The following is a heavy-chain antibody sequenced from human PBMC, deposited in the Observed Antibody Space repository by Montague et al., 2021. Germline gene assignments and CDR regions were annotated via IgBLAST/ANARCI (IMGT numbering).Heavy chain of an antibody. V-gene: IGHV4-39*01. J-gene: IGHJ3*02. D-gene: IGHD2-21*02. CDR2: ISFNGSP. CDR3: ARLTVAIGDTPEGFDI. Sequence: SETLSLTCSVSGGSIIRRPYYWAWIRQPPGKGLEWIATISFNGSPYSDSALKSRVTISVDTSKNQLSLRLTSVTATDTAVYYCARLTVAIGDTPEGFDIWGQGTTVTVSS. CDR1: GGSIIRRPYY.